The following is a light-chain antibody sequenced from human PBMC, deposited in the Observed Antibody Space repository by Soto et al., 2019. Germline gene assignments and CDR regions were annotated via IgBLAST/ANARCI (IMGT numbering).Light chain of an antibody. J-gene: IGKJ1*01. CDR2: KAS. CDR3: QHYNSYSEA. CDR1: RTISSW. V-gene: IGKV1-5*03. Sequence: IQMTQSPCTLSVSVVGRFTITCLASRTISSWLAWYQQKPGKAPKLLIYKASTLKSGVPSRFSGSGSGTEFTLTISSLQPDDFATYYCQHYNSYSEAFGQGTKVDIK.